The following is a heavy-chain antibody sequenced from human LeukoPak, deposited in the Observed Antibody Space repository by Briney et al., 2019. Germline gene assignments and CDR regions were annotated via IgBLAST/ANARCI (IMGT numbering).Heavy chain of an antibody. CDR3: ARAGYSSSGDY. D-gene: IGHD6-13*01. Sequence: ASVKVSCKASGYTFTTYYLHWVRQAPGQGLEWMGIINPNAGDTGYARKFLGRVTMTRDTSTSTVYMELSSLRAEDTAVYYCARAGYSSSGDYWGQGTLVTVSS. CDR2: INPNAGDT. J-gene: IGHJ4*02. CDR1: GYTFTTYY. V-gene: IGHV1-46*01.